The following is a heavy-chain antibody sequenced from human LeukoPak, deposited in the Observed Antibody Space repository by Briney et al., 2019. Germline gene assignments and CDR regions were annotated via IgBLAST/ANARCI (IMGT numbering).Heavy chain of an antibody. Sequence: GGSLRLSCAASGFTFSSYSMNWVRQAPGKGLEWVSSISSSSSYIYYADSVKGRFTISRDNAKNSLYLQMNSLRAEDTAVYYCAGHGPKYYDYVWGSYRYSYYFDYWGQGTLVTVSS. CDR3: AGHGPKYYDYVWGSYRYSYYFDY. CDR1: GFTFSSYS. J-gene: IGHJ4*02. V-gene: IGHV3-21*01. D-gene: IGHD3-16*02. CDR2: ISSSSSYI.